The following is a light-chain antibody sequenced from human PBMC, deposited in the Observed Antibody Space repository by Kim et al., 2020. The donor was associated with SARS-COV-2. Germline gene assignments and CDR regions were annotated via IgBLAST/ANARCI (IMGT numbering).Light chain of an antibody. J-gene: IGLJ2*01. CDR2: DVS. CDR1: SSDVGGYNY. Sequence: QSVLTQPASVSGSPGQSITISCTGTSSDVGGYNYVSWYQQHPGKAPKLMIYDVSNRPSGVSNRFSGSKSGNTASLTISGLQAEDEADYYCSSYTSSSTLVVFGGGTQ. V-gene: IGLV2-14*03. CDR3: SSYTSSSTLVV.